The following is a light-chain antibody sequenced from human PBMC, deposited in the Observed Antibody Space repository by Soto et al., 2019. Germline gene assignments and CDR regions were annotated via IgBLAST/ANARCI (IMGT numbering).Light chain of an antibody. CDR3: QQYNNWPPLT. CDR1: QSVSSS. V-gene: IGKV3-15*01. J-gene: IGKJ4*01. Sequence: EIVITQSPATLSVSPGERATLSCRASQSVSSSLAWYQQKPGQAPRLLIYGASTRATGIPARFSGSGSGTEFTLTISSLQSEDFAIYYCQQYNNWPPLTSGGGTKVEIK. CDR2: GAS.